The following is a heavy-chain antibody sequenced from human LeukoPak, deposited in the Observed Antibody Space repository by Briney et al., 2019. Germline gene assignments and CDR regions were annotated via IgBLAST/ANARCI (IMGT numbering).Heavy chain of an antibody. Sequence: SETLSLTCAVYGGSFSGYYWSWIRQPPGKGLEWIGEINHSGSTNYNPSLKSRVTISVDTSKNQVSLKLSSVTAADTAVYYCARARGMITFGGVIVQYHFDYWGQGTLVTVSS. CDR1: GGSFSGYY. V-gene: IGHV4-34*01. J-gene: IGHJ4*02. CDR2: INHSGST. D-gene: IGHD3-16*02. CDR3: ARARGMITFGGVIVQYHFDY.